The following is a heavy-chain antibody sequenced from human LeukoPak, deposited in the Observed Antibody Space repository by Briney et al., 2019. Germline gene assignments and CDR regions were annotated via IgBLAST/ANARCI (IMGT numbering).Heavy chain of an antibody. Sequence: SETLSLTCTVSGGSISSSSYCWGWIRQPPGKGLEWIGSIYYSGSTYYNPSLKSRVTISVDTSKNQFSLKLSSVTAADTAVYYCARVAGTNYYYYYMDVWGKGTTVTVSS. D-gene: IGHD6-19*01. CDR1: GGSISSSSYC. CDR2: IYYSGST. V-gene: IGHV4-39*07. CDR3: ARVAGTNYYYYYMDV. J-gene: IGHJ6*03.